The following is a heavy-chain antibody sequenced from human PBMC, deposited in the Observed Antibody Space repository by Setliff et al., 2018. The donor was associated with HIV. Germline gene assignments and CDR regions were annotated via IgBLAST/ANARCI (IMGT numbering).Heavy chain of an antibody. V-gene: IGHV3-23*03. Sequence: PGESLKISCAASGFTFRSYAMSWVRQAPGKGLEWVSVIYSGASSTYYADSVKGRFTISRDNSKNTLYLQMNSLRAEDTAVYYCAKTSSIVATGPLNYYYYMDVWGKGTTVTVSS. CDR1: GFTFRSYA. J-gene: IGHJ6*03. CDR2: IYSGASST. CDR3: AKTSSIVATGPLNYYYYMDV. D-gene: IGHD6-13*01.